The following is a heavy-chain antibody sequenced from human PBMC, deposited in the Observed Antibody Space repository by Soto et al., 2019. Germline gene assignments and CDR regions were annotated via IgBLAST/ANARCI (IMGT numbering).Heavy chain of an antibody. Sequence: SETMCVRRSVAGGSLGGSGGCWGWIRQPPGKGLEWIGSIYYSGSTYYNPSLKSRVTISVDTSKNQFSLKLSSVTAADTAVYYCARNQLHQSYWLDPWGQGTLVTVSS. J-gene: IGHJ5*02. V-gene: IGHV4-39*01. CDR3: ARNQLHQSYWLDP. CDR1: GGSLGGSGGC. D-gene: IGHD1-7*01. CDR2: IYYSGST.